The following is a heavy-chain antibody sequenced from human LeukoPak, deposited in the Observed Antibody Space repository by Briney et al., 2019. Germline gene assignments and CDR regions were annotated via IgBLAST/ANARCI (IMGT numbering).Heavy chain of an antibody. CDR1: GFTFSPYN. V-gene: IGHV3-21*01. J-gene: IGHJ4*02. D-gene: IGHD2-21*01. Sequence: GGSRRLSCAASGFTFSPYNMNWVRQAPGKGLEWVSAISSSSSYIYYADSVKGRFTISRDNAKNSLYLQMNSLRAEDTAVYYCARGGGYCGGDCYGIDYWGQGTLVTVSS. CDR2: ISSSSSYI. CDR3: ARGGGYCGGDCYGIDY.